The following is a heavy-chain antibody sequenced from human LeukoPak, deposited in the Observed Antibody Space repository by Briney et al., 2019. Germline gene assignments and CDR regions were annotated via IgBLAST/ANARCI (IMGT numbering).Heavy chain of an antibody. V-gene: IGHV4-38-2*02. Sequence: PSETLSLTCTVSGYSISNGYYWGWIRQPPGKGLEWIGSIYHSGYTYYNPSLKSRVTIAVDTSKNQFPLKLSFVTAADTAVYYCARRSETPNRFDPRGQGTLVTVSS. CDR3: ARRSETPNRFDP. D-gene: IGHD3-10*01. J-gene: IGHJ5*02. CDR1: GYSISNGYY. CDR2: IYHSGYT.